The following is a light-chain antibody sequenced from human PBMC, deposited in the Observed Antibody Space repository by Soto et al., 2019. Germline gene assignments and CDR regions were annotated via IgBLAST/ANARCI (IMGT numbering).Light chain of an antibody. Sequence: QSVLTQPPSVSGAPGQRVTISCTGSSSNIGAGYGVHWYQQLPGTAPKLLIYGNNNRPSGVPDRFSGSKSGTSASLAITRLQAEDEADYFCQSYDSSLSGSVFGGGTKVTVL. CDR3: QSYDSSLSGSV. CDR2: GNN. V-gene: IGLV1-40*01. CDR1: SSNIGAGYG. J-gene: IGLJ3*02.